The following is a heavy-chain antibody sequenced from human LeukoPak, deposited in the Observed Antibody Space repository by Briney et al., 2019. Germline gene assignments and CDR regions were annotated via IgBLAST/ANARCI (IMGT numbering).Heavy chain of an antibody. V-gene: IGHV4-34*01. CDR3: AAQYSGYVRLDY. D-gene: IGHD5-12*01. J-gene: IGHJ4*02. CDR2: INHSGNT. Sequence: SETLSLTCAVYGGSFSGYYWSWIRQPPGKGLEWIGEINHSGNTNYNPSLKSRVTISVDTSKNQFSLRLSSVTAADTAVYYCAAQYSGYVRLDYWGQGTLVTVSS. CDR1: GGSFSGYY.